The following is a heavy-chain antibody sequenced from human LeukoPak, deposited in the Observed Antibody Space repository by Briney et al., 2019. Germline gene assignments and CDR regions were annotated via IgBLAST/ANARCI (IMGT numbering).Heavy chain of an antibody. D-gene: IGHD3-10*01. Sequence: GRSLRLSCAASGFTFSSYAMHWVRQAPGKGLEWVAVISYDGSNKYYADSVKGRFTISRDNSKNTLYLQMNSLRAEDTAVYYCAREGYYGSGSYPSFDYWGQGTLVTASS. J-gene: IGHJ4*02. CDR3: AREGYYGSGSYPSFDY. V-gene: IGHV3-30-3*01. CDR1: GFTFSSYA. CDR2: ISYDGSNK.